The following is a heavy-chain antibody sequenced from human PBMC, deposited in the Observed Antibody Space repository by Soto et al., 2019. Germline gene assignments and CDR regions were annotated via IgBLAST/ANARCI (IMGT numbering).Heavy chain of an antibody. Sequence: VGSLRLSCAASGFTFSSYAMSWVRQAPGKGLEWVSAISGSGGSTYYADSVKGRFTISRDNSKNTLYLQMNSLRAEDTAVYYCAKEKIVVVVAATDYWGQGTLVTVSS. D-gene: IGHD2-15*01. CDR2: ISGSGGST. V-gene: IGHV3-23*01. J-gene: IGHJ4*02. CDR3: AKEKIVVVVAATDY. CDR1: GFTFSSYA.